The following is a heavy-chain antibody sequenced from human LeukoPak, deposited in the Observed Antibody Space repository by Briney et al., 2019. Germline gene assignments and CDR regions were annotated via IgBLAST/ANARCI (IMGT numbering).Heavy chain of an antibody. D-gene: IGHD5-12*01. CDR3: ARAMATAPYYGMDV. J-gene: IGHJ6*02. Sequence: QQGRSQRLSWAEPGFTLSSYAMHWVRQAPGKRLEWEAVISYDGSNKKYAASGKDRFIISIDNSKNTLYLQMNSLRAEDTAVNYCARAMATAPYYGMDVWGQGTTVNDSS. CDR2: ISYDGSNK. V-gene: IGHV3-30-3*01. CDR1: GFTLSSYA.